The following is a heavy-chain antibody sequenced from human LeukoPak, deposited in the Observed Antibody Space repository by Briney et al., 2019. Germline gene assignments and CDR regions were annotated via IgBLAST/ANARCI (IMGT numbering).Heavy chain of an antibody. CDR2: ISGSGGRI. CDR1: GFTFSSYA. D-gene: IGHD6-19*01. CDR3: ARVKQWQRDFDY. Sequence: PGGSLRLSCAASGFTFSSYAMSWVRQAPGKGLEWVSAISGSGGRIYYGASVKGRFTISRDNSKNTLYLQMNSLRAEDTAVYYCARVKQWQRDFDYWGQGTLVTVSS. J-gene: IGHJ4*02. V-gene: IGHV3-23*01.